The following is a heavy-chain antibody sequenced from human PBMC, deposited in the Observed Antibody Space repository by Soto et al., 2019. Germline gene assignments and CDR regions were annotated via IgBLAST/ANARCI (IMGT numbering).Heavy chain of an antibody. CDR2: ISYHGRDK. Sequence: QVQLVESGGGVVQPGRSLRLSCAASGFTFSHYGMHWVRQAPGKGLEWVAVISYHGRDKYYADAVKGRFTISRDNSKNTLYLQMDSLRAEYTAVYYCANHHLTTRVTPVGYWGHGTLVMVSS. CDR1: GFTFSHYG. CDR3: ANHHLTTRVTPVGY. V-gene: IGHV3-30*18. J-gene: IGHJ4*01. D-gene: IGHD4-17*01.